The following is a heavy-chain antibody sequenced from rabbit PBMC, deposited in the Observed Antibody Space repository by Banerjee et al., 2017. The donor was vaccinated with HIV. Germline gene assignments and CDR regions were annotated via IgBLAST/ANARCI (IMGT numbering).Heavy chain of an antibody. J-gene: IGHJ4*01. D-gene: IGHD2-1*01. V-gene: IGHV1S40*01. CDR1: GFSFSSSYY. Sequence: QSLEESGGDLVKPGASLTLTCTASGFSFSSSYYMCWVRQAPGKGLEWIACIYAGSSGSTYYASWAKGRFTISKTSSTTVTLQMTSLTAADTATYFCARDRGRYDDYGDFPDYFNLWGPGTLVTVS. CDR3: ARDRGRYDDYGDFPDYFNL. CDR2: IYAGSSGST.